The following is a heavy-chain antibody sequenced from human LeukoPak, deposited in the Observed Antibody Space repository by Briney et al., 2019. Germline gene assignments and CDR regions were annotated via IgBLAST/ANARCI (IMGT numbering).Heavy chain of an antibody. CDR2: IYPGDSDT. V-gene: IGHV5-51*07. CDR3: ASPERG. Sequence: GESLKICCTGSGYSITSYWIGWVHPMAGKGLEWMGIIYPGDSDTRYSPSFQGQVTISADKSISTAYLQWSSLKASDTAMYYCASPERGWGQGTLVTVSS. J-gene: IGHJ4*02. CDR1: GYSITSYW.